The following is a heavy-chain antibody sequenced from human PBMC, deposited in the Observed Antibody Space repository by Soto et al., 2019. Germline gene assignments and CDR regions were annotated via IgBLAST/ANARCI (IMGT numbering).Heavy chain of an antibody. Sequence: SETLSLTCTVSGGSVSSGSYYWSWIRQPPGKGLEWIGYIYYSGSTNYNPSLKSRVTISVDTSKNQFSLKLSSVTAADTAVYYCARDTIFIEAAGNNWFDPWGQGTLVTVSS. CDR3: ARDTIFIEAAGNNWFDP. CDR2: IYYSGST. J-gene: IGHJ5*02. D-gene: IGHD6-13*01. CDR1: GGSVSSGSYY. V-gene: IGHV4-61*01.